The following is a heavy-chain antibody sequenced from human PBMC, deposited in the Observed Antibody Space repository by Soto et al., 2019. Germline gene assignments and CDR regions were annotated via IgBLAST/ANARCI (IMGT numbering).Heavy chain of an antibody. CDR2: IYYSGST. CDR1: GGSISNGGYY. D-gene: IGHD3-3*01. V-gene: IGHV4-31*03. CDR3: ARDVTDFWSGHEGMDV. J-gene: IGHJ6*02. Sequence: SETLSLTCTVSGGSISNGGYYWTWIRQHPGKGLEWIGYIYYSGSTYYNPSLKSRVTISVDTSKNQFSLKLTSVTAADTAVYYCARDVTDFWSGHEGMDVWGQGTTVTVS.